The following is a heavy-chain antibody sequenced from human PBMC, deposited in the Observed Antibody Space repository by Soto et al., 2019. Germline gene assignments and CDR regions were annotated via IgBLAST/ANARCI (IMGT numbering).Heavy chain of an antibody. CDR2: VSPSGSYI. D-gene: IGHD5-12*01. V-gene: IGHV3-21*01. CDR1: GFTFTSYS. J-gene: IGHJ4*02. CDR3: VRLTIGYNGFYYLDY. Sequence: GGSLRLSCAASGFTFTSYSMNWVRQAPGKGLEWVSSVSPSGSYIYYADSVEGRFTISRDNAKNSLYLQMNSLRAEDTAVYYCVRLTIGYNGFYYLDYWGQGTLVTVSS.